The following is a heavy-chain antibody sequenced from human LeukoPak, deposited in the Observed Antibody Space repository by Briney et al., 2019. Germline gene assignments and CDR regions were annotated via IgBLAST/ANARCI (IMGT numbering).Heavy chain of an antibody. CDR1: GYSISSGFY. CDR3: ARREGYNFGY. V-gene: IGHV4-38-2*02. Sequence: SETLSLTCSVSGYSISSGFYWDWIRQPPGKGLEWIGSFHHSGSTPYNPSLNSRVSISVDTSKNQLSLKLSSVTAADTAVYYCARREGYNFGYWGQGTLVTVSS. CDR2: FHHSGST. J-gene: IGHJ4*02. D-gene: IGHD5-24*01.